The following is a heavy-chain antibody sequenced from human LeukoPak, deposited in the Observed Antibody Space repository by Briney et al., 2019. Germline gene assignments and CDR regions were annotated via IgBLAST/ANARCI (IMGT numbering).Heavy chain of an antibody. CDR2: INHSGST. V-gene: IGHV4-34*01. D-gene: IGHD4-17*01. Sequence: SETLSLTCAVYGGSFSGYYWSWIRQPPGKGLEWIGEINHSGSTNYNPSLKSRVTISVDTSKNQFSLKLSSVTAADTAVYYCARGDMTTVTPFDYRGQGTPVTVSS. CDR3: ARGDMTTVTPFDY. CDR1: GGSFSGYY. J-gene: IGHJ4*02.